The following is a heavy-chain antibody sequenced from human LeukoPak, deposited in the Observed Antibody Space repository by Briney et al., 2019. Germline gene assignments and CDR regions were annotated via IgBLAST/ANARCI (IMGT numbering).Heavy chain of an antibody. Sequence: PGGSLRLSCAASAFTFSSYAMSWVRPAPGKGLEWVSAISSSGGGTYYADSVKGRFTISRDNSKNTLYLQMNSLRAEDTAVYYCARAEPQPYYYGMDVWGQGTTVTVSS. J-gene: IGHJ6*02. V-gene: IGHV3-23*01. D-gene: IGHD1-14*01. CDR2: ISSSGGGT. CDR3: ARAEPQPYYYGMDV. CDR1: AFTFSSYA.